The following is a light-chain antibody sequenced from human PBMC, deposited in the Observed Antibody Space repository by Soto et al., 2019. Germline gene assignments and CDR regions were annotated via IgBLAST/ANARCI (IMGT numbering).Light chain of an antibody. J-gene: IGKJ3*01. V-gene: IGKV3-11*01. CDR2: DAS. Sequence: EIVLTQSPATLSLSPGERATLSCRASQSVSSYLAWYQQKPGQAPRLGIYDASNRATGIPARFSGSGSGTDFTLTISSLEPEDFAVYYCQQRSNWPPLFTFGPGTKVDIK. CDR3: QQRSNWPPLFT. CDR1: QSVSSY.